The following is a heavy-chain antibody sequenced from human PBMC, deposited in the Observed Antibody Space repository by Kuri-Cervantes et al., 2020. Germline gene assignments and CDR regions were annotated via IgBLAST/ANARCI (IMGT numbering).Heavy chain of an antibody. D-gene: IGHD6-13*01. Sequence: ETLSLTCSVSGGSITTYYWSWIRQPPGKGLEWIGYISNTGSTDYNPSLKSRVTISVDTSKNQFSLKLTSVTTADTALYYCARGYWAAAGYNWFDPWGQGTLVTVSS. CDR2: ISNTGST. V-gene: IGHV4-59*01. J-gene: IGHJ5*02. CDR1: GGSITTYY. CDR3: ARGYWAAAGYNWFDP.